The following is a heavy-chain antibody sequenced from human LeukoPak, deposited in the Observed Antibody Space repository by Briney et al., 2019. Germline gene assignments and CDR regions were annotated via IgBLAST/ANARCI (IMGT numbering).Heavy chain of an antibody. J-gene: IGHJ4*02. CDR2: INSDGSST. CDR3: ASGTYYYDSSGYADY. CDR1: GFTFSSYW. V-gene: IGHV3-74*01. D-gene: IGHD3-22*01. Sequence: GGSLRLSCAASGFTFSSYWMHWVRQAPGKGLGWVSRINSDGSSTSYADSVKGRFTISSDNAKNTLYLQMNSLRAEDTAVYYCASGTYYYDSSGYADYWGQGTLVTVSS.